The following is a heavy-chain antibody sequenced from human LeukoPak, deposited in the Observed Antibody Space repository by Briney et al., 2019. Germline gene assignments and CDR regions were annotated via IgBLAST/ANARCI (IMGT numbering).Heavy chain of an antibody. CDR1: GFTFSSYA. CDR2: ISGSGGST. V-gene: IGHV3-23*01. Sequence: GGSLRLSCAASGFTFSSYAMSWVRQAPGKGLEWVSAISGSGGSTYYADSVKGRFTISKDNSKNTLYLQMNSLRPEDTAVYYCAKAFYNPLYYFGSWGQGTLVTVSS. CDR3: AKAFYNPLYYFGS. D-gene: IGHD3-16*01. J-gene: IGHJ4*02.